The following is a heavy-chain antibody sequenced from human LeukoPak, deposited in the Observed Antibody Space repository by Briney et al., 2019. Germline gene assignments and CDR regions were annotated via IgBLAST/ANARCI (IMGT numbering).Heavy chain of an antibody. CDR3: ARGGGRGSGYYWWSFDY. J-gene: IGHJ4*02. CDR2: ISGSGGST. Sequence: GGSLRLSCVASGFTFSGYAMTWVRQAPGKGLEWVSTISGSGGSTYYADSVKGRFTISRDTSKNAVYLQMNSLRVEDTAVYYCARGGGRGSGYYWWSFDYWGQEILVTVSS. D-gene: IGHD3-10*01. V-gene: IGHV3-23*01. CDR1: GFTFSGYA.